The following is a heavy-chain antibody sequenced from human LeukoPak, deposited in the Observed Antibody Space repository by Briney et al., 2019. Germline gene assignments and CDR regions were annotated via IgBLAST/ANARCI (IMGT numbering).Heavy chain of an antibody. V-gene: IGHV5-51*01. CDR3: ARHGGDCSGGSCYWFDP. J-gene: IGHJ5*02. CDR1: GYSFTSYW. D-gene: IGHD2-15*01. CDR2: IYPGDSDT. Sequence: GESLKISCKGSGYSFTSYWIGWVRQMLGKGLEWMGLIYPGDSDTRYSPSFQGQVTISADKSISTAYLQWSSLKASDTAMYYCARHGGDCSGGSCYWFDPWGQGTLVTVSS.